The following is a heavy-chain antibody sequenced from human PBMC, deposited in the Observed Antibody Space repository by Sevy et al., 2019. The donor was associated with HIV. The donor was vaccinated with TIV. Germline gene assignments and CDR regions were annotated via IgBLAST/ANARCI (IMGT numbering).Heavy chain of an antibody. CDR3: ARDGIAAAGLGFDY. J-gene: IGHJ4*02. CDR1: GFTFSSYS. CDR2: ISSSISYI. V-gene: IGHV3-21*01. Sequence: GSLRLSCAASGFTFSSYSMNWVRQAPGKGLEWVSSISSSISYIYYADSVKGRFTISRDNAKNSLYLQMNSLRAEDTAVYYCARDGIAAAGLGFDYWGQGTLVTVSS. D-gene: IGHD6-13*01.